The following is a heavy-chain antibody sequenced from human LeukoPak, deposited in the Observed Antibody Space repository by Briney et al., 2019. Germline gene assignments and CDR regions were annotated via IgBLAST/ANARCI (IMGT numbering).Heavy chain of an antibody. CDR3: ARGRRIVVVLGATRTHRDYYMDV. D-gene: IGHD2-15*01. CDR2: IYHSGIT. V-gene: IGHV4-38-2*02. J-gene: IGHJ6*03. Sequence: SETLSLTCTVSGYSIRSGFYWGWIRQPPGKGLEWIGNIYHSGITYYTPSLKSRVTISLNTSKNQFSLKLSSVTAADTAVYYCARGRRIVVVLGATRTHRDYYMDVWGKGTTVTVSS. CDR1: GYSIRSGFY.